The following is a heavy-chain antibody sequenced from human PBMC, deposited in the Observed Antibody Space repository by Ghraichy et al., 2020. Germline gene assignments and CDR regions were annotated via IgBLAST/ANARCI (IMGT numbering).Heavy chain of an antibody. CDR2: IYYSGST. V-gene: IGHV4-31*03. CDR3: ARDRPFGIFDY. CDR1: GGSISSGGYY. J-gene: IGHJ4*02. Sequence: LSLTCTVSGGSISSGGYYWSWIRQHPGKGLEWIGYIYYSGSTYYNPSLKSRVTISVDTSKNQFSLKLSSVTAADTAVYYCARDRPFGIFDYWGQGTLVTVSS. D-gene: IGHD3-10*01.